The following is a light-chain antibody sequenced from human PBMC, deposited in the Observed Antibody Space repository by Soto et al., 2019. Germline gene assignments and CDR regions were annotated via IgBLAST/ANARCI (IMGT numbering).Light chain of an antibody. CDR3: GTWDSALSLWL. V-gene: IGLV1-51*01. J-gene: IGLJ3*02. Sequence: QSSLTQPPSVSAAPGQKVTISCSGGGSTTGNNFVSWYQQFPETAPKLLIYDTDKRPSGIPDRFSGSKSGTSATLGITRLQTGDEADYYCGTWDSALSLWLFGGGTQLTVL. CDR1: GSTTGNNF. CDR2: DTD.